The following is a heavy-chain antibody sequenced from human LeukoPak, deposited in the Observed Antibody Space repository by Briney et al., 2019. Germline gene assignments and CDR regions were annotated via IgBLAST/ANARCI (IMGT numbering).Heavy chain of an antibody. CDR3: ARVAAAGSWFDP. V-gene: IGHV1-69*01. D-gene: IGHD6-13*01. CDR2: IIPTFGTA. Sequence: SVKVSCKASGGTFSSYAISWVRQAPGQGLEWMGGIIPTFGTANYAQKFQGRVTITADESTSTAYMELSSLRSEDTAVYYCARVAAAGSWFDPWGQGTLVTVSS. J-gene: IGHJ5*02. CDR1: GGTFSSYA.